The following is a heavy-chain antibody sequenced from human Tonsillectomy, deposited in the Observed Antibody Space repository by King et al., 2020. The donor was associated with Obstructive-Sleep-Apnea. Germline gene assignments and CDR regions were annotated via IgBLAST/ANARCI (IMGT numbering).Heavy chain of an antibody. CDR2: IHHSGST. V-gene: IGHV4-4*02. J-gene: IGHJ6*02. CDR1: GGSISSSNW. CDR3: ARDLRLLLGELFYYYGMDV. D-gene: IGHD3-16*01. Sequence: VQLQESGPGLVKPSGTLSLTCAVSGGSISSSNWWSWVRQPPGKGLEWIGEIHHSGSTNYNPSLKSRVTISVDKSKNQFSLRLRSVTAADTAVYYCARDLRLLLGELFYYYGMDVWGQGTTVTVSS.